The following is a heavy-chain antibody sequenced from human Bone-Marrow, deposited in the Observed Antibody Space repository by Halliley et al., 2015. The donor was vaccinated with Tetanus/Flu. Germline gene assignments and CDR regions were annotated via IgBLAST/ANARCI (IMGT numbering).Heavy chain of an antibody. CDR3: ASMVGATGYAFDI. V-gene: IGHV3-72*01. J-gene: IGHJ3*02. D-gene: IGHD1-26*01. CDR2: SRNKVNPFTP. Sequence: RSRNKVNPFTPAYAASVKGRFTISRDDSKNSLFLQMNGLKTEDTAVYYCASMVGATGYAFDIWGQGTMVTVSS.